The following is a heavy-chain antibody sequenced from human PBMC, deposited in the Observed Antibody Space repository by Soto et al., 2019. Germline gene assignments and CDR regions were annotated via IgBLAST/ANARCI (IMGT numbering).Heavy chain of an antibody. D-gene: IGHD6-13*01. J-gene: IGHJ4*02. CDR3: AREAMSWSPYNDY. CDR1: GFTFSSYG. V-gene: IGHV3-33*01. CDR2: IWYDGNNK. Sequence: AGGSLRLSCAASGFTFSSYGMHWVRQAPGEGLEWVALIWYDGNNKYYADSVKGRFTISRDNSKNTVYLQMNSLRAEDTAVYYCAREAMSWSPYNDYWGQGNLVTVSX.